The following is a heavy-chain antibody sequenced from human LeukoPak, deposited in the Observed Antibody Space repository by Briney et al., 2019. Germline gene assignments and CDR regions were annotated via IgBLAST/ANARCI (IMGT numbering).Heavy chain of an antibody. Sequence: ASVKVSCKASGYTLSDYDINWVRQAPGQGLEYMGWINPNSLILGYARKFRGRVTLKMDTPIRPAYMELSGLTYDDTAIYYCARVKPVPTVSFDPWGQGTLVTVSS. V-gene: IGHV1-8*01. J-gene: IGHJ5*02. CDR1: GYTLSDYD. CDR3: ARVKPVPTVSFDP. D-gene: IGHD4-17*01. CDR2: INPNSLIL.